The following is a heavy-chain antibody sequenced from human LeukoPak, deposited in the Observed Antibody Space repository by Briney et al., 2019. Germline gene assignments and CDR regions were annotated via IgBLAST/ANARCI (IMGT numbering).Heavy chain of an antibody. D-gene: IGHD2-21*02. CDR1: GFTFSSYA. CDR2: ISGSGGST. V-gene: IGHV3-23*01. CDR3: AKTPFNCGGDCHIDY. J-gene: IGHJ4*02. Sequence: GGSLRLSCAASGFTFSSYAMSWVRQAPGKGLEWVSAISGSGGSTYYADSVKGRFTISRGNSKNTLYLQMNSLRAEDTAVYYCAKTPFNCGGDCHIDYWGQGTLVTVSS.